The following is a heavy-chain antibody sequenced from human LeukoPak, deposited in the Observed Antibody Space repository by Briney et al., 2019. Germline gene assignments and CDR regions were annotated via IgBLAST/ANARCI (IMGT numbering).Heavy chain of an antibody. CDR2: INHSGST. D-gene: IGHD3-9*01. J-gene: IGHJ4*02. CDR1: GGSISSYY. V-gene: IGHV4-34*01. Sequence: SETLSLTCTVSGGSISSYYWSWIRQPPGKGLEWIGEINHSGSTNYDPSLKSRVTISVDTSKNQFSLKLSSVTAADTAVYYCARGSVYDILTGYPRSLPHSEFDYWGQGTLVTVSS. CDR3: ARGSVYDILTGYPRSLPHSEFDY.